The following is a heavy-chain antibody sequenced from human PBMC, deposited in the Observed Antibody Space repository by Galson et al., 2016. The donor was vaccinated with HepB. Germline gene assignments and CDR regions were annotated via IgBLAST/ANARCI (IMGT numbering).Heavy chain of an antibody. Sequence: SLRLSCAASGFTFDTYAMTWVRQAPGKGLEWVSTIRGGGGTTYYADSVKGRFSISKDNSKDTLSLQMNTLRAEDTAVYYCAKGARFGSGSPLDNWGQGTPVAVSS. CDR3: AKGARFGSGSPLDN. V-gene: IGHV3-23*01. D-gene: IGHD3-10*01. J-gene: IGHJ4*02. CDR2: IRGGGGTT. CDR1: GFTFDTYA.